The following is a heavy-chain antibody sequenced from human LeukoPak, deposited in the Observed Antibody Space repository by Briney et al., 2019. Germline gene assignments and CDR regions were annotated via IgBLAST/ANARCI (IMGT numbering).Heavy chain of an antibody. Sequence: PGGSLRLFCAASGFTFSSYWMSWVRQAPGKGLEWVANIKQDGSEKYYVDSVKGRFTISRDNAKNSLYLQMNSLRAEDTAVYYCARGYYYDSNSYFDYWGQGTLVTVSS. V-gene: IGHV3-7*01. CDR3: ARGYYYDSNSYFDY. CDR2: IKQDGSEK. D-gene: IGHD3-22*01. CDR1: GFTFSSYW. J-gene: IGHJ4*02.